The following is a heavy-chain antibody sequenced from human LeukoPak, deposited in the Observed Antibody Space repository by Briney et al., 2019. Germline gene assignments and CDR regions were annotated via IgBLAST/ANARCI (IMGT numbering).Heavy chain of an antibody. CDR3: ARGFDSKSTYFDY. CDR2: IYYSGST. D-gene: IGHD5-12*01. CDR1: GGSISNYY. J-gene: IGHJ4*02. Sequence: PSETLSLTCTVSGGSISNYYWNWLRQPPGKGLEWIGYIYYSGSTKYNPSLKSRVTMSLDKSKKQFSLRLTSVTAADTAVYYFARGFDSKSTYFDYWGLGTLVTVSS. V-gene: IGHV4-59*01.